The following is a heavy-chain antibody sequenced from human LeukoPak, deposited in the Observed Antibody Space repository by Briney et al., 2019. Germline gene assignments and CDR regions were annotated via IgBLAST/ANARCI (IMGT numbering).Heavy chain of an antibody. V-gene: IGHV4-59*01. D-gene: IGHD3-16*01. J-gene: IGHJ6*02. CDR2: IHYSGRA. CDR3: ARFGVDYDMGV. CDR1: GGSISGYY. Sequence: SETLSLTCTVSGGSISGYYWTWVRQPPGRGLEWIGQIHYSGRADYNPSLKSRITISVDTSKNQMSLKLTSVTAADTAIYYCARFGVDYDMGVWGQGTTVTVSS.